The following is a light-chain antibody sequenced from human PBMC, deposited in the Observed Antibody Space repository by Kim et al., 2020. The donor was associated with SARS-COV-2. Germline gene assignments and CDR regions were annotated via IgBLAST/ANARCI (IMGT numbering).Light chain of an antibody. CDR1: SGSIASNY. CDR3: QSYDSSNVV. J-gene: IGLJ2*01. CDR2: GDN. V-gene: IGLV6-57*01. Sequence: GKTVTISCTRSSGSIASNYLQWYQQRPGSSPTTVIYGDNQRPSGVPDRFSGSIDSSSNSASLTISGLKTEDEADYYCQSYDSSNVVFGGGTQLTVL.